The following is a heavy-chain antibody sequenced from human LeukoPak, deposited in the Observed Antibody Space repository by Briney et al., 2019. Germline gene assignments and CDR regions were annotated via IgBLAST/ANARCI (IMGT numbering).Heavy chain of an antibody. CDR3: ARVISGYDRPFDY. CDR2: IYYSGST. D-gene: IGHD3-22*01. V-gene: IGHV4-59*01. J-gene: IGHJ4*02. CDR1: GGSISSYY. Sequence: SETLSLTCTVSGGSISSYYWSWIRQPPGKGLEWIGCIYYSGSTNYNPSLKSRVTISVDTSKDQFSLILSSVTAADTAVYYCARVISGYDRPFDYWGQGTLVTVSS.